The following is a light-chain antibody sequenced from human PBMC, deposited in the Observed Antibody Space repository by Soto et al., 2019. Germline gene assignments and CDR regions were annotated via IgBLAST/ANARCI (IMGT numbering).Light chain of an antibody. Sequence: EIVLTQSPGTLSLSPGERATLSCRASQSVRSTYSAWYQQKPGQAPRLLIYGASSTATGIPDRFSGSGSGTDFPLTITRLAPEDFAVFYCQQYGTSPGTFGQGTKLEIK. J-gene: IGKJ2*01. CDR2: GAS. V-gene: IGKV3-20*01. CDR1: QSVRSTY. CDR3: QQYGTSPGT.